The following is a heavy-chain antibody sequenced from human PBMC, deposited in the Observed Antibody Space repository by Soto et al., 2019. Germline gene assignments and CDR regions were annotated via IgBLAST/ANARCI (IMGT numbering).Heavy chain of an antibody. CDR2: IYYSGST. V-gene: IGHV4-59*08. D-gene: IGHD2-2*01. CDR3: ARHGPMKYQLLSFDY. J-gene: IGHJ4*02. CDR1: GGSISSYY. Sequence: PSETLSLTCTVSGGSISSYYWSWIRQPPGKGLEWIGYIYYSGSTNYNPSLKSRVTIPVDTSKNQFSLKLSSVTAADTAVYYCARHGPMKYQLLSFDYWGQGTLVTVSS.